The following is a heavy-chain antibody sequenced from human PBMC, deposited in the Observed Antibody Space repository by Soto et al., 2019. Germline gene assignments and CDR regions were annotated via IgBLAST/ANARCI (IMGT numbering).Heavy chain of an antibody. CDR1: GFTFTTYW. CDR2: ISRDGIGT. CDR3: GPLGNFGVVMGH. D-gene: IGHD3-3*01. J-gene: IGHJ4*02. Sequence: EVQLLESGGGLVQPGGSLRLSCAASGFTFTTYWMHWVRQAPGKGLVWVSRISRDGIGTTYAESVKGRFAISRDNTKNTLYLQMNSLRVEDTAVYYCGPLGNFGVVMGHWGQGTLVTVSS. V-gene: IGHV3-74*02.